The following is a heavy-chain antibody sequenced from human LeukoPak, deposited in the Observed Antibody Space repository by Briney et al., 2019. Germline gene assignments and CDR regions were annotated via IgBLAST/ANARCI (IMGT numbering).Heavy chain of an antibody. CDR1: GFTFSDYY. Sequence: GGSLRLSCAASGFTFSDYYMSWIRQAPGKGLEWVSYISSSSSYTNYADSVKGRFTISRDNAKNSLYLQMNSLRADDTALYYCAKDTRGYSYGSYFDYWGQGTLVTVSS. CDR2: ISSSSSYT. V-gene: IGHV3-11*05. J-gene: IGHJ4*02. D-gene: IGHD5-18*01. CDR3: AKDTRGYSYGSYFDY.